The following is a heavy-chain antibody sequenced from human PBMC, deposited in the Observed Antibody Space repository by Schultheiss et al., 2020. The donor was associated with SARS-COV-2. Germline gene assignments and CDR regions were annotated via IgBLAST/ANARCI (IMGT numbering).Heavy chain of an antibody. J-gene: IGHJ4*02. V-gene: IGHV3-23*01. CDR1: GFTFSYYY. CDR3: TTRLYSSSWYDSDYFDY. Sequence: GGSLRLSCAASGFTFSYYYMSGVRQAPGKGLEWVSAISGSGGSTYYADSVKGRFTISRDNSKNTLYLQMNSLRAEDTAVYYCTTRLYSSSWYDSDYFDYWGQGTLVTVSS. CDR2: ISGSGGST. D-gene: IGHD6-13*01.